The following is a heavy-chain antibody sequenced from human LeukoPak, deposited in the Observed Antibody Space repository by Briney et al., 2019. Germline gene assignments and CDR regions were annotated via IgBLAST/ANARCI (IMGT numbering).Heavy chain of an antibody. D-gene: IGHD2-21*01. CDR3: ASFRDTDN. CDR2: INTAGST. CDR1: GLTFSNVW. V-gene: IGHV3-74*01. Sequence: PGGSLRLSCEASGLTFSNVWMHWVRQAPGQGLVWVSRINTAGSTVYADPVKGRFTISRDNAKNMVYLQMNSLRAEDTAVYYCASFRDTDNWGRGTMVTVSS. J-gene: IGHJ3*01.